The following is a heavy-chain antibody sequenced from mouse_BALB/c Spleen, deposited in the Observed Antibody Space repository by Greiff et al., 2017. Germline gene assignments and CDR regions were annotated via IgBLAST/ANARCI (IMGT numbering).Heavy chain of an antibody. J-gene: IGHJ4*01. CDR3: ARDYGNYEYAMDY. D-gene: IGHD2-1*01. CDR2: IYPYNGGT. V-gene: IGHV1S29*02. Sequence: VQLKQSGPELVKPGASVKISCKASGYTFTDYNMHWVKQSHGKSLEWIGYIYPYNGGTGYNQKFKSKATLTVDNSSSTAYMELRSLTSEDSAVYYCARDYGNYEYAMDYWGQGTSVTVSS. CDR1: GYTFTDYN.